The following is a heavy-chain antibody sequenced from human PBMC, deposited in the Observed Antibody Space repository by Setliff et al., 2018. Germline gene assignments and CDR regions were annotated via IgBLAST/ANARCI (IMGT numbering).Heavy chain of an antibody. CDR2: FFYSGAA. J-gene: IGHJ4*02. Sequence: PSETLSLTCNVSGASVSSHYWDWIRQPPGKGLEWIGLFFYSGAAKYDPSLKSRVTMSVDTSKTQFSLKLNSMTTADTAVYYCARGGTYRYFDYWGQGALVTVSS. V-gene: IGHV4-59*02. CDR1: GASVSSHY. CDR3: ARGGTYRYFDY.